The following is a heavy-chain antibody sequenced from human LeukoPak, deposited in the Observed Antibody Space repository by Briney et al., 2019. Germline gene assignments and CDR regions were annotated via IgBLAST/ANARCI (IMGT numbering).Heavy chain of an antibody. D-gene: IGHD3-16*01. J-gene: IGHJ6*02. Sequence: GSLRLSCAASGFTFSSYAMSWIRQPPGKGLEWIASIYYSGVTYYNPSLESRVTISMHTSKNQFSLRLNSVTAADTAVYYCARHYEGAGYYYYYGMDVWGQGTTVTVSS. CDR1: GFTFSSYA. V-gene: IGHV4-59*05. CDR3: ARHYEGAGYYYYYGMDV. CDR2: IYYSGVT.